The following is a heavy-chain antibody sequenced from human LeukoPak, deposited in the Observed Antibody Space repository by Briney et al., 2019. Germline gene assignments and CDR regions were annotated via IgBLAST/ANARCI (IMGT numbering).Heavy chain of an antibody. CDR2: INHSGST. Sequence: PSETLSLTCAVYSGSFSGYYWSWIRQPPGKGLEWIGEINHSGSTNYNPSLKSRVTISVDTSKNQFSLKLSSVTAADTAVYYCARRYSSGWYVRYWGQGTLVTVSS. CDR1: SGSFSGYY. CDR3: ARRYSSGWYVRY. J-gene: IGHJ4*02. D-gene: IGHD6-19*01. V-gene: IGHV4-34*01.